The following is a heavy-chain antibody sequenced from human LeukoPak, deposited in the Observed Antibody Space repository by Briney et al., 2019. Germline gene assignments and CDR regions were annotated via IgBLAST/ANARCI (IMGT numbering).Heavy chain of an antibody. CDR2: IYYSGST. V-gene: IGHV4-59*01. CDR3: ARGPQYSSGWYREYYFDY. J-gene: IGHJ4*02. CDR1: GGSISSYY. D-gene: IGHD6-19*01. Sequence: SETLSLTCTVSGGSISSYYWSWIRQPPGKGLEWIGYIYYSGSTNHNPSLKSRVTISVDTSKNQFSLKLSSVTAADTAVYYCARGPQYSSGWYREYYFDYWGQGTLVTVSS.